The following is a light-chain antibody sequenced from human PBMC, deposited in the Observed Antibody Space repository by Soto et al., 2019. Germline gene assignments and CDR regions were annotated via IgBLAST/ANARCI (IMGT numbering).Light chain of an antibody. CDR3: LQDYNYPYT. CDR1: QGIRND. CDR2: AAS. V-gene: IGKV1-6*01. Sequence: LMTQSPSSLSASIGDRVTITCRASQGIRNDLGWYQQKPGKATKLLIYAASRLQSGVPSRFSGSGSCTDFTLTISSLQPEDFATYYCLQDYNYPYTFGQGTKLEIK. J-gene: IGKJ2*01.